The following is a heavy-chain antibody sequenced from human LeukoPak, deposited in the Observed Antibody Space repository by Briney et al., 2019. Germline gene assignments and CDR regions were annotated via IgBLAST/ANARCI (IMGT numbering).Heavy chain of an antibody. D-gene: IGHD5-24*01. CDR2: IRSDGSST. J-gene: IGHJ4*02. V-gene: IGHV3-74*01. Sequence: QPGGSLRLSCAASGFTFSSYWMYWVRQAPGKGLMWVSRIRSDGSSTTYADSVKGRFTISRDNSKNSLYLQMNSLRTEDTALYYCAKDIRGDGYNSRFDYWGQGTLVTVSP. CDR1: GFTFSSYW. CDR3: AKDIRGDGYNSRFDY.